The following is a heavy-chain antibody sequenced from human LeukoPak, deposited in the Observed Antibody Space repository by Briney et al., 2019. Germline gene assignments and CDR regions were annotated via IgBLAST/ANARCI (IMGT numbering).Heavy chain of an antibody. CDR2: INPNSGGT. V-gene: IGHV1-2*02. CDR3: ARDAVLLWFGEFLGGMDV. Sequence: GASVKVSCKAPGYTFTGYYMHWVRQAPGQGLEWMGWINPNSGGTNYAQKFQGRVTMTRDTSISTAYMELSRLRSDDTAVYYCARDAVLLWFGEFLGGMDVWGQGTTVTVSS. CDR1: GYTFTGYY. J-gene: IGHJ6*02. D-gene: IGHD3-10*01.